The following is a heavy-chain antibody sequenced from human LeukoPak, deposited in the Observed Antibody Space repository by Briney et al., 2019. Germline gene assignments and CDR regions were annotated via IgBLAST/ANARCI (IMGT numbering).Heavy chain of an antibody. J-gene: IGHJ6*04. Sequence: GGSLRLSCAASGFTFSSYAMSWVRQAPGKGLEWVSAISGSGGSTYYADSVKGRFTTSRDNSKNTLYLQMNSLRAEDTAVYYCAKDWYWEPGAGQSYYYYGMDVWGKGTTVTVSS. CDR1: GFTFSSYA. CDR3: AKDWYWEPGAGQSYYYYGMDV. D-gene: IGHD1-14*01. V-gene: IGHV3-23*01. CDR2: ISGSGGST.